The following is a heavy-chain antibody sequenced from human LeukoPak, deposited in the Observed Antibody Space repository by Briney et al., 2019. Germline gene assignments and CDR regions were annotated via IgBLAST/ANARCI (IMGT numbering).Heavy chain of an antibody. J-gene: IGHJ2*01. CDR3: ARYSSTWPYWYFDL. Sequence: SETLSLTCTVSGGSISSYYWSWIRQPAGKGLEWIGYISHSGSTYYNPSLKSRVTISVDRSKNQFSLELTSVTAADTAVYYCARYSSTWPYWYFDLWGRGTLVTVSS. V-gene: IGHV4-59*04. D-gene: IGHD6-13*01. CDR2: ISHSGST. CDR1: GGSISSYY.